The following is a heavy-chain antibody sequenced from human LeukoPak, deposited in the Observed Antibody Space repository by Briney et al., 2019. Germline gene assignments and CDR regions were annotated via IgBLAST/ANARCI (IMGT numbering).Heavy chain of an antibody. Sequence: GGSLRLSCAASGFTFSSYSMNWVRQAPGQGLEWVSYISSSSSTIYYADSVKGRFTISRDNSKNTLYLQMNSLRAEDTAVYYCARGRFSNAFDIWGQGTMVTVSS. CDR2: ISSSSSTI. V-gene: IGHV3-48*01. J-gene: IGHJ3*02. CDR3: ARGRFSNAFDI. CDR1: GFTFSSYS. D-gene: IGHD3-3*01.